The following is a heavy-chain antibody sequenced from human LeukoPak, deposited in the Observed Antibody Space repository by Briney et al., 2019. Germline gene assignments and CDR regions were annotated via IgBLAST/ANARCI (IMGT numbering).Heavy chain of an antibody. CDR3: ARGPGYMDV. CDR1: GFNGFSFSTYT. J-gene: IGHJ6*03. Sequence: KPGGSLRLSCNASGFNGFSFSTYTMHWVRQAPGKGLEWVSSISGTSAYIYYGSSVRGRFTISRDNAKNSLFLQMDSLRAEDTAIYYCARGPGYMDVWGLGTTVTVSS. CDR2: ISGTSAYI. V-gene: IGHV3-21*01.